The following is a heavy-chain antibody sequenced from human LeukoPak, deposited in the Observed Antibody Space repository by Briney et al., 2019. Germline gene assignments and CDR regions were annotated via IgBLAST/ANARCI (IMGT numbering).Heavy chain of an antibody. J-gene: IGHJ6*02. CDR1: GYTFTGYY. CDR3: ARDRRVVVVAAIYYYYGMDV. D-gene: IGHD2-15*01. V-gene: IGHV1-2*06. CDR2: INPNSGGT. Sequence: ASVKVSCKASGYTFTGYYMHWVRQAPGQGLEWMGQINPNSGGTNYAQKFQGRVTMTRDTSISTAYMELSRLRSDDTAVYYCARDRRVVVVAAIYYYYGMDVWGQGTTVTVSS.